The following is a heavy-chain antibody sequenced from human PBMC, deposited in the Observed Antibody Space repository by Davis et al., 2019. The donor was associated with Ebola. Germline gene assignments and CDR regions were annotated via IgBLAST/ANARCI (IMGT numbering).Heavy chain of an antibody. CDR3: ARLAEGERGRITMVQNHYYYGMDV. D-gene: IGHD3-10*01. J-gene: IGHJ6*02. CDR2: IYPGDSDT. CDR1: GYSFTSYW. V-gene: IGHV5-51*01. Sequence: PGGSLRLSCKGSGYSFTSYWIGWVRQMPGKGLEWMGIIYPGDSDTRYSPSFQGQVTISADKSISTAYLQWSSLKASDTAMYYCARLAEGERGRITMVQNHYYYGMDVWGQGTTVTVSS.